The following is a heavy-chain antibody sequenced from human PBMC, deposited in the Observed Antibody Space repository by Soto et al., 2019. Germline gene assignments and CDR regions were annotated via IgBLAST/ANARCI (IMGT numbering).Heavy chain of an antibody. CDR3: ARGRRRTESAAGTLDF. CDR2: IYYSGST. V-gene: IGHV4-39*01. Sequence: PSETLSLTCTVSGGSISSSSYYWGWIRQPPGKGLEWIGSIYYSGSTYYNPSLKSRVTISVDTSKNQFSLKLSSVTAADTAVYYCARGRRRTESAAGTLDFWGQGPLVTVS. J-gene: IGHJ4*02. CDR1: GGSISSSSYY. D-gene: IGHD6-13*01.